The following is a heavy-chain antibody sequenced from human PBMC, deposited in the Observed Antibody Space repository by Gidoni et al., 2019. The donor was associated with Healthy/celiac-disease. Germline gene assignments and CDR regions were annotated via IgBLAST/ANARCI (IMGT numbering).Heavy chain of an antibody. D-gene: IGHD3-10*01. J-gene: IGHJ4*02. Sequence: EVQLVESGGGLVKPGGSLRLSCAASGFTFSSYSMNWVRQAPGKGLEWVSSISSSSSYIYYADSVKGRFTISRDNAKNSLYLQMNSLRAEDTAVYYCAPLWFGELLIPVPRDYWGQGTLVTVSS. CDR2: ISSSSSYI. V-gene: IGHV3-21*01. CDR1: GFTFSSYS. CDR3: APLWFGELLIPVPRDY.